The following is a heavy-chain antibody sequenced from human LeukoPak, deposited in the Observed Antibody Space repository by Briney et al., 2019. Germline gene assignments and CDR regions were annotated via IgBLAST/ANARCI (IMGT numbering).Heavy chain of an antibody. D-gene: IGHD3-3*01. CDR1: GGSFSGYY. CDR3: AREESGQGTFDI. J-gene: IGHJ3*02. V-gene: IGHV4-34*01. Sequence: SETLSLTCAVYGGSFSGYYWSWIRQPPGKGLEWIGEINHSGSTNYNPSLKSRVTISVDTSKNQFSLKLSSVTAADTAVYYCAREESGQGTFDIWGQGTMVTVSS. CDR2: INHSGST.